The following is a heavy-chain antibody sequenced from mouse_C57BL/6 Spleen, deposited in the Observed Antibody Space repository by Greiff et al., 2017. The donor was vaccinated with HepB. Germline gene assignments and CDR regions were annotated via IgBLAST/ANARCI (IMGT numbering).Heavy chain of an antibody. V-gene: IGHV5-12*01. Sequence: DVKLVESGGGLVQPGGSLKLSCAASGFTFSDYYMYWVRQTPEKRLEWVAYISNGGGSTYYPDTVKGRFTISRDNAKNTLYLQMSRLKSEDTAMYYCARRGGNYPYYAMDYWGQGTSVTVSS. CDR3: ARRGGNYPYYAMDY. CDR2: ISNGGGST. CDR1: GFTFSDYY. J-gene: IGHJ4*01. D-gene: IGHD2-1*01.